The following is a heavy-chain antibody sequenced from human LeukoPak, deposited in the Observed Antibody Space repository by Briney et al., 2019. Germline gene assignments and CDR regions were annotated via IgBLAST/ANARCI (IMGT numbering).Heavy chain of an antibody. J-gene: IGHJ4*02. Sequence: GGSLRLSCAASGFTFSNYWMTWVSQAPGKGLEWVANIDQDGSEMYSVDSVKGRFSISRDNAKKALYLQMNSLRAEDTAVYYCARAYYYGSGDYYSWAYFDFWGLGTLVTVSS. CDR1: GFTFSNYW. CDR2: IDQDGSEM. CDR3: ARAYYYGSGDYYSWAYFDF. D-gene: IGHD3-10*01. V-gene: IGHV3-7*04.